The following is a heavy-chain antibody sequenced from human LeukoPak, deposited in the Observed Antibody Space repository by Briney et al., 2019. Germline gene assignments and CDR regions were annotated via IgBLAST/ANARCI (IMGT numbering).Heavy chain of an antibody. CDR2: ISGSGSNT. CDR1: GFTFSSYA. CDR3: AKVRSAISYFDS. Sequence: GSLRLSCVASGFTFSSYAMNWVRQAPGKGLEWVSAISGSGSNTYYADSVKGRFTISRDNSKNTLYLQMDSLRAEDTAMYYCAKVRSAISYFDSWGQGTLVTVSS. D-gene: IGHD2-2*01. V-gene: IGHV3-23*01. J-gene: IGHJ4*02.